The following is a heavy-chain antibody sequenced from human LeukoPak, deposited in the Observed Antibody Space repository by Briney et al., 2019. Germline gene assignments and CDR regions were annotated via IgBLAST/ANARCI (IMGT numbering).Heavy chain of an antibody. D-gene: IGHD3-3*01. CDR2: IYYSGST. Sequence: SETLSLTCTVSGGSISSYYWSWIRQPPGKGLEWIGYIYYSGSTNYNPSLKSRVTISVDTSKNQFSLKLSSVTAADTAVYYCARVTIFGVVIDYWGQGTLVTVSS. J-gene: IGHJ4*02. V-gene: IGHV4-59*12. CDR3: ARVTIFGVVIDY. CDR1: GGSISSYY.